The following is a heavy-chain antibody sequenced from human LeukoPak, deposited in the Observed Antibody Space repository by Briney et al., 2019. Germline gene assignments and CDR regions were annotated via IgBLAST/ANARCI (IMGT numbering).Heavy chain of an antibody. J-gene: IGHJ5*02. Sequence: ASVKVSCKASGYTFTGYYMHWVRQAPGQGLEWMGWINPNSGGTNYAQKFQGRVTMTRDTPISTAYMELSRLRSDDTAVYYCARVKDSRDVNWFDPWGQGTLVTVSS. CDR2: INPNSGGT. V-gene: IGHV1-2*02. CDR1: GYTFTGYY. CDR3: ARVKDSRDVNWFDP. D-gene: IGHD3-22*01.